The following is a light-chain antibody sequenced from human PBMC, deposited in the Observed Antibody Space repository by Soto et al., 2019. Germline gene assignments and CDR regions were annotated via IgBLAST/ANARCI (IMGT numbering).Light chain of an antibody. CDR3: QQYNSYWT. V-gene: IGKV1-5*03. Sequence: DIQMTQSPSTLSASVGDRVTIICRASQSISSWLAWYQQKGGKAPKLLISKASNLDSGVPSRFSGSGSGTEFTLTISSLQPDDFATYYCQQYNSYWTFGQGTKVDI. CDR2: KAS. J-gene: IGKJ1*01. CDR1: QSISSW.